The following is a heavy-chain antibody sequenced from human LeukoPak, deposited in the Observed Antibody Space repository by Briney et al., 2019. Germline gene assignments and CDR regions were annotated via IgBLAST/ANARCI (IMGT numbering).Heavy chain of an antibody. V-gene: IGHV1-2*02. J-gene: IGHJ4*02. D-gene: IGHD1-26*01. CDR2: INPNSGAT. CDR3: ARAIGSQPAY. CDR1: GYSFTGYY. Sequence: ASVKVSCKASGYSFTGYYIHWVRQAPGRELEWMGWINPNSGATTYAQKLQGRVTLARDTSISTAYMELNWLRSDDTAVYYCARAIGSQPAYWGQGTLVTVSS.